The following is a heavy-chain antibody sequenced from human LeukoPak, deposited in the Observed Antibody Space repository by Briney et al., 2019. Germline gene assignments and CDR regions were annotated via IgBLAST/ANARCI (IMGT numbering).Heavy chain of an antibody. CDR2: ISYDGSNK. J-gene: IGHJ6*02. CDR3: ARDLLGVSYGMDV. D-gene: IGHD2-15*01. CDR1: GFTFSSYA. Sequence: GGSLRLSCAASGFTFSSYALHWVRQAPGKGLEWVAVISYDGSNKYYADSVKGRFTISRDNSKNTLYLQMNSLRAEDTAVYYCARDLLGVSYGMDVWGQGTTVTVS. V-gene: IGHV3-30*04.